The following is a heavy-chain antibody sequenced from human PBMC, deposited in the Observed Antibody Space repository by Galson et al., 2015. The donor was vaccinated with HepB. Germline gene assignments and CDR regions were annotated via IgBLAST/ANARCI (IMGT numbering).Heavy chain of an antibody. CDR2: IDPSDSRT. J-gene: IGHJ5*02. Sequence: QSGAEVKKSGESLRISCKGSGYSFTSYWISWVRQMPGKGLEWMGRIDPSDSRTNFSPSFEGHVTISADRSISTAYLQWSSLKASDTAMYYCARRNGYCSSTSCYNWFDPWGQGTLVTVSS. D-gene: IGHD2-2*01. V-gene: IGHV5-10-1*01. CDR3: ARRNGYCSSTSCYNWFDP. CDR1: GYSFTSYW.